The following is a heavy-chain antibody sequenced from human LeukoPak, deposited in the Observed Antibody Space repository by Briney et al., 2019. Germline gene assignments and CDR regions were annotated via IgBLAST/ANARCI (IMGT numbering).Heavy chain of an antibody. Sequence: GGSLRLSCAASGFTFSSYSMNWVRQAPGKGLEWVSSISSSSSYIYYADSVKGRFTISRDNAKNSLCLQMNSLRAEDTAVYYCARGNRGFFDYWGQGTLVTVSS. CDR2: ISSSSSYI. V-gene: IGHV3-21*01. CDR1: GFTFSSYS. CDR3: ARGNRGFFDY. D-gene: IGHD1-14*01. J-gene: IGHJ4*02.